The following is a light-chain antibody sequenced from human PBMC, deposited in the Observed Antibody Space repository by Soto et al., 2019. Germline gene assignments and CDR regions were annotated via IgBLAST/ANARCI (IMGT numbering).Light chain of an antibody. Sequence: AIRMTQSPSSLSASTGDRVTITCRASQGISSYLAWYQQKPGKAPKLLIYAASTLQSGVPSRFSGGGSGTDFTLTISCLQSDDFATYYCQQYYSYPWTFGQGTKVEIK. V-gene: IGKV1-8*01. J-gene: IGKJ1*01. CDR3: QQYYSYPWT. CDR1: QGISSY. CDR2: AAS.